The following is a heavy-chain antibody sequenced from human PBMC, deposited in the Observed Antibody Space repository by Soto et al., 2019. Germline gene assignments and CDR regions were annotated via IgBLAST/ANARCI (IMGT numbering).Heavy chain of an antibody. CDR1: GDSFSRFA. J-gene: IGHJ4*02. Sequence: QVQLVQSGPELKQPGASLKVSCTAYGDSFSRFAVSWVRQAPGEGLEWMGGIIPVTGTANYIDKFRGSLTITADESSSTVYMDLSRLRYEDTAVYYCARLGLNLDFDHGGQGTLVTVSS. CDR2: IIPVTGTA. CDR3: ARLGLNLDFDH. V-gene: IGHV1-69*01.